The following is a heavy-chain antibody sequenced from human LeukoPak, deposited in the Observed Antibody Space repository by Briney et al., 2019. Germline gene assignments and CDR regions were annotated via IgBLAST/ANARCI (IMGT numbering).Heavy chain of an antibody. V-gene: IGHV3-53*01. CDR1: GFTVSTNC. D-gene: IGHD2-2*01. CDR3: ARKYCSSTGCLFDY. Sequence: GGSLRLSCAASGFTVSTNCMTWVRQAPGKGLEWVSTIYSGGTTYYADSVMGRFTISRHNSRNTLYLQMNSLRAEDTAVYYCARKYCSSTGCLFDYWGQGTLVTVSS. J-gene: IGHJ4*02. CDR2: IYSGGTT.